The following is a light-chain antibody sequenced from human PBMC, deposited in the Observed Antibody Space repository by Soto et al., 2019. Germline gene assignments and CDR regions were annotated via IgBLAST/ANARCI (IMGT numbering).Light chain of an antibody. CDR1: RSVASN. V-gene: IGKV3-15*01. Sequence: EVLITQSPATLSVSPGERATLSCRASRSVASNLAWYQHKPGQPPRLLMYGASTRDTDIPARFSGSGSGTDFTLTVSSLQSEDFSVYYCQQSNNWPWTFGQGTKVDIK. CDR2: GAS. J-gene: IGKJ1*01. CDR3: QQSNNWPWT.